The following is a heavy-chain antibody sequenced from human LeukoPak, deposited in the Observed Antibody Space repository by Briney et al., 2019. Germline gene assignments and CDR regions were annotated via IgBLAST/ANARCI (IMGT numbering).Heavy chain of an antibody. J-gene: IGHJ6*02. D-gene: IGHD4-17*01. CDR2: ISSNGGST. Sequence: GGSLRLSCAASGFTFSSYAMHWVRQAPGKGLEYVSAISSNGGSTYYANSVKGRFTISRDNSKNTLYLQMNSLRAEDTAVYYCARVANTTVTIYYYYGMDVWGQGTTVTVSS. CDR1: GFTFSSYA. CDR3: ARVANTTVTIYYYYGMDV. V-gene: IGHV3-64*01.